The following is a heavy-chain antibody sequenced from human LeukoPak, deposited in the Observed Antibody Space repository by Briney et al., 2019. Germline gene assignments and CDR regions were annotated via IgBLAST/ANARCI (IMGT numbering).Heavy chain of an antibody. CDR3: AIEIAVAGTIWFDP. J-gene: IGHJ5*02. CDR2: IYYSGST. V-gene: IGHV4-31*03. Sequence: SETLSLTCTVSGGSISSGGYYWSWIRQHPGKGLEWIGYIYYSGSTYYNPSLKSRVTISVDTSKNQFSLKLSFVTAADTAVYYCAIEIAVAGTIWFDPWGQGTLVTVSS. D-gene: IGHD6-19*01. CDR1: GGSISSGGYY.